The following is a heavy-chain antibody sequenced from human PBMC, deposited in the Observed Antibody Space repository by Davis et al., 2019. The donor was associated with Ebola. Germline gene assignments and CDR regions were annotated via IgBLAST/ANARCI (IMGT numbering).Heavy chain of an antibody. Sequence: PGGSLRLSCAASGFTFRNYAMHWVRQAPGKGLEWVAVVSHSEREKFYADSVKGRFTISRDNSNNNLYLQMNSLTADDTAVYYCARAVFHEVLDYWGQGTPVTVSS. D-gene: IGHD2-21*01. J-gene: IGHJ4*02. CDR3: ARAVFHEVLDY. V-gene: IGHV3-30*04. CDR1: GFTFRNYA. CDR2: VSHSEREK.